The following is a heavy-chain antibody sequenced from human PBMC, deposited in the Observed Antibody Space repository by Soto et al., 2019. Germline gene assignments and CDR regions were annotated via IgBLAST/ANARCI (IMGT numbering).Heavy chain of an antibody. CDR3: ARGGPVPTWGYYFDY. J-gene: IGHJ4*02. Sequence: GASVKVSCKASGYTFTNYYMHWVRQAPGQGLEWMGIINPSGGGTSYAQKFQGRVTMTRDSSTSTVYMELSSLTSEDTAVYYCARGGPVPTWGYYFDYWGQGSLVTVSS. D-gene: IGHD3-16*01. CDR2: INPSGGGT. CDR1: GYTFTNYY. V-gene: IGHV1-46*01.